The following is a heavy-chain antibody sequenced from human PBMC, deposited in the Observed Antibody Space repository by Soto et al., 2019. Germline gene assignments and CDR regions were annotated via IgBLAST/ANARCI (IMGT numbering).Heavy chain of an antibody. J-gene: IGHJ6*02. CDR3: ARGPCSSTSCYQGHYYYGMDV. CDR1: GYTFTSYG. CDR2: ISAYNGNT. V-gene: IGHV1-18*01. D-gene: IGHD2-2*01. Sequence: QVQLVQSGAEVKKPGASVKVSCKASGYTFTSYGISWGRQAPGQGLEWMGWISAYNGNTNYAQKLQGRVTMTTDTSTSTAYMELRSLRSDDTAVYYCARGPCSSTSCYQGHYYYGMDVWGQGTTVTVSS.